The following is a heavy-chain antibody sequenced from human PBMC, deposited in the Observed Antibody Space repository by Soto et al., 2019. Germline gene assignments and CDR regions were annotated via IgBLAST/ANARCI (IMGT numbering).Heavy chain of an antibody. CDR3: ARDKSGPADY. Sequence: EVQLVESGGGLVQPGGSLRLSCEVSGFTFSNYWMHWVRQAPGKGLVWVSRNNSDGSDTAYADSVKGRFTISRDNARNTLFLQMNSLRGDDTAFYYSARDKSGPADYWGQGTLVTVSS. V-gene: IGHV3-74*01. J-gene: IGHJ4*02. CDR2: NNSDGSDT. CDR1: GFTFSNYW. D-gene: IGHD5-12*01.